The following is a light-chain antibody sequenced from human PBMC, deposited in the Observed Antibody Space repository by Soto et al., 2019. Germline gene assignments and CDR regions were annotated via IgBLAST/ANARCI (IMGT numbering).Light chain of an antibody. Sequence: EIVMTQSPATLSVSPGERATLSCRASQSVSGNLAWYQHKPGQAPRLLIYGASSRATGIPARFSGSGSGTEFTLTISSLQSADFAVYYCQQYNNWPPSTFGQGTKLEIK. CDR1: QSVSGN. CDR2: GAS. CDR3: QQYNNWPPST. J-gene: IGKJ2*02. V-gene: IGKV3-15*01.